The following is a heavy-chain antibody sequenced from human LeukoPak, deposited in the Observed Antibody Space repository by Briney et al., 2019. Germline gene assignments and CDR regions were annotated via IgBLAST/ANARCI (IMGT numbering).Heavy chain of an antibody. CDR3: ARGRGSPDY. Sequence: SETLSLTCTVSGGSIDSYYWSWIRRPPGQGLEWIGYIYYSGSTNYNPSLKSRVTISVDTSKNQFSLKLSSVTAADTALYYCARGRGSPDYWGQGSLVIVSA. CDR2: IYYSGST. CDR1: GGSIDSYY. D-gene: IGHD6-13*01. J-gene: IGHJ4*02. V-gene: IGHV4-59*01.